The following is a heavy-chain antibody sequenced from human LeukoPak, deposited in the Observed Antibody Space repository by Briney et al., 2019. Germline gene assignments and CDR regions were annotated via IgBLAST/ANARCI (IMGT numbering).Heavy chain of an antibody. D-gene: IGHD2-21*01. CDR3: AKGLPSRHHIFDY. J-gene: IGHJ4*02. V-gene: IGHV3-30-3*01. CDR1: GFTFSSYA. CDR2: ISYDGNNK. Sequence: GRSLRLSCAASGFTFSSYAMHWVRQAPGKGLEWVAVISYDGNNKYYANSVKGRFTISRDNSKNTLYLQMNSLRPEDTAIYYCAKGLPSRHHIFDYWGQGTLVTVSS.